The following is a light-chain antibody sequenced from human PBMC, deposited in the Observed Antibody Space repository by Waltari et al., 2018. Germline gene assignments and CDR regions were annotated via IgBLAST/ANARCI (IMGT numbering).Light chain of an antibody. V-gene: IGKV3D-15*01. J-gene: IGKJ1*01. CDR1: QSVSSN. CDR2: GAS. CDR3: EQYNNWPPWT. Sequence: EIVMTQSPATLSVSLGERATLSCRASQSVSSNLAWYQQKPGQAPRLLIYGASTRATGIPARFSDSGSGTEFTLTISSLQSEDFAVYYCEQYNNWPPWTFGQGTKVEIK.